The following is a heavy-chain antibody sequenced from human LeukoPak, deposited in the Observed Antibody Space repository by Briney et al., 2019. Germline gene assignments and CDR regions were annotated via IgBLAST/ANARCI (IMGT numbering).Heavy chain of an antibody. CDR3: ARDYYDSSAPGMDV. V-gene: IGHV3-9*01. D-gene: IGHD3-22*01. CDR2: ISWNSGSI. Sequence: PGRSLRLSCAASGFTFDDYAMHWVRQAPGKGLEWVSGISWNSGSIGYADSVKGRFTISRDNAKNSLYLQMNSLRAKDTAVYYCARDYYDSSAPGMDVWGQGTTVTVSS. J-gene: IGHJ6*02. CDR1: GFTFDDYA.